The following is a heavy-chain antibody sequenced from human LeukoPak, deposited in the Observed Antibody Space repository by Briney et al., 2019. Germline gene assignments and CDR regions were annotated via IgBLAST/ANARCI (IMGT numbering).Heavy chain of an antibody. Sequence: SETLSLTCTVSGGSISSYYWSWIRQPPGKGLEWIGYIYYSGSTNYNPSLKSRVTISVDTSKNQFSLKLSSVTAADTAVYYCEREAGYCSGGSCYGAWFDYWGQGTLVTVSS. V-gene: IGHV4-59*01. CDR3: EREAGYCSGGSCYGAWFDY. CDR1: GGSISSYY. D-gene: IGHD2-15*01. J-gene: IGHJ4*02. CDR2: IYYSGST.